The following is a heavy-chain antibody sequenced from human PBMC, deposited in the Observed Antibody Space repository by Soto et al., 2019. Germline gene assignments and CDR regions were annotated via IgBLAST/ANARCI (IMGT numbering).Heavy chain of an antibody. Sequence: GGSLRLSCAASGFTFSSYWMHWVRQAPGKGLVWVSRINSDGSSTSYADSVKGRFTISRDNAKNTLYLQMNSLRAEDTAVYYCARLMVGATTVGQGFDYWGQGTLVTVSS. D-gene: IGHD1-26*01. J-gene: IGHJ4*02. V-gene: IGHV3-74*01. CDR2: INSDGSST. CDR1: GFTFSSYW. CDR3: ARLMVGATTVGQGFDY.